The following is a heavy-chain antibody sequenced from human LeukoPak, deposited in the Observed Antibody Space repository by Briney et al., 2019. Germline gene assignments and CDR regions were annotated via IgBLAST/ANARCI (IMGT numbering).Heavy chain of an antibody. V-gene: IGHV1-69*04. J-gene: IGHJ5*02. CDR1: GGTFSSYA. D-gene: IGHD2-15*01. Sequence: APVKVSCKTSGGTFSSYAISWVRQAPGQGLEWMGRIIPILGIANYAQKFQGRVTITADKSTSTAYMELSSLRSEDTAVYYCASTDLGYCSGGSCYSAATRPRFDPWGQGTLVTVSS. CDR2: IIPILGIA. CDR3: ASTDLGYCSGGSCYSAATRPRFDP.